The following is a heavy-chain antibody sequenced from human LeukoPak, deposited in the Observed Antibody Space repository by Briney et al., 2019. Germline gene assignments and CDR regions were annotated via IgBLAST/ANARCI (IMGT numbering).Heavy chain of an antibody. V-gene: IGHV3-30*04. CDR1: GFTFSGYP. Sequence: GGSLRLSCVASGFTFSGYPMHWVRQTPGKGLDWVAIISDDGGRKFHADSVEGRFTISRDNSKNTLFLQMSSLRAEDTALYYCVRGVYNNGNMNDYWGQGTLVTVSS. D-gene: IGHD5/OR15-5a*01. CDR2: ISDDGGRK. J-gene: IGHJ4*02. CDR3: VRGVYNNGNMNDY.